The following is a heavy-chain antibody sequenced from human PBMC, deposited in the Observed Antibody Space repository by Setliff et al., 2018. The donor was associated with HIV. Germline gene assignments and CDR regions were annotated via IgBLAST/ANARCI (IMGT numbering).Heavy chain of an antibody. Sequence: GESLKISCAASGFIFSSYAMSWVRQAPGKGLEWVSAISGSGANTYYADSVKGRLTISRDNSKNTLYLQMNSLRAEDTAVYYCAKFFGGYGDYMGFDYWGQGTLVTVSS. V-gene: IGHV3-23*01. D-gene: IGHD4-17*01. J-gene: IGHJ4*02. CDR2: ISGSGANT. CDR3: AKFFGGYGDYMGFDY. CDR1: GFIFSSYA.